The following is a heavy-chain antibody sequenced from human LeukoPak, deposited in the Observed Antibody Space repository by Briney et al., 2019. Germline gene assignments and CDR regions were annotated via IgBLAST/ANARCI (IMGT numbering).Heavy chain of an antibody. CDR2: IIPIFGTA. CDR1: GGTFSSYA. Sequence: SVKVSCKASGGTFSSYAISWVRQAPGQGLEWMGGIIPIFGTANYAQKFQGRVTITADKSTSTAYMELSSLRSEDTAVYYCARDGYGDYQEDYWGQGTLVTVSS. V-gene: IGHV1-69*06. D-gene: IGHD4-17*01. J-gene: IGHJ4*02. CDR3: ARDGYGDYQEDY.